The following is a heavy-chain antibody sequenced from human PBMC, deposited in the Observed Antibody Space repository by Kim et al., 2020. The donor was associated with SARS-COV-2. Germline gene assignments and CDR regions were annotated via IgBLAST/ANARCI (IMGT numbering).Heavy chain of an antibody. CDR2: IRSKAYGGTT. D-gene: IGHD1-26*01. CDR3: TRTPEGQWELRGAFDI. V-gene: IGHV3-49*03. Sequence: GGSLRLSCTASGFTFGDYAMSWFRQAPGKGLEWVGFIRSKAYGGTTEYAASVKGRFTISRDDSKSIAYLQMNSLKTEDTAVYYCTRTPEGQWELRGAFDIWGQGTMVTFSS. J-gene: IGHJ3*02. CDR1: GFTFGDYA.